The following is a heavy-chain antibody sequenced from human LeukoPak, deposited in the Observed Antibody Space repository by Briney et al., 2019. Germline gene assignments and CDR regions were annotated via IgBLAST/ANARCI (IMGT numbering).Heavy chain of an antibody. V-gene: IGHV1-18*04. D-gene: IGHD3-22*01. CDR2: ISAYNGNT. Sequence: GESLKISCKGSGYSFTSYWIGWVRQAPGQGLEWMGWISAYNGNTNYAQKLQGRVTMTTDTSTSTAYMELRSLRSDDTAVYYCAGPYDSSGYYYLGKWGQGTLVTVSS. CDR1: GYSFTSYW. CDR3: AGPYDSSGYYYLGK. J-gene: IGHJ4*02.